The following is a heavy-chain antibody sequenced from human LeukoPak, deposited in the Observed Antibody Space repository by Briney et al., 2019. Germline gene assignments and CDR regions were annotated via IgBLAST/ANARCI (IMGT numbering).Heavy chain of an antibody. CDR2: ISGGTT. V-gene: IGHV3-23*01. Sequence: TGGSLRLSCADSGFTIRTYGMSWVRQXPRKGLEWVSSISGGTTYYADSVKGRFTISXDNSKNTVSLQMNSLRAEDTAVYYCAKSVYHSGNYWGQGTLVTVSS. CDR3: AKSVYHSGNY. CDR1: GFTIRTYG. D-gene: IGHD3-10*01. J-gene: IGHJ4*02.